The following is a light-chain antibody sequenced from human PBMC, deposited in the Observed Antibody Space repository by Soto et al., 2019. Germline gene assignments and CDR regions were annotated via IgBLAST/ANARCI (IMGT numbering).Light chain of an antibody. CDR2: DVS. CDR1: SSDVGGYNY. CDR3: SSYTSSSNYVV. Sequence: QSALTQPASVSGSPGQSITISCTGTSSDVGGYNYVSWYQQHPGKAPKLMIYDVSNRPSGVSNRFSGSKSGNTASLTIAGLQAEYEADYDCSSYTSSSNYVVFGGGTKLPVL. V-gene: IGLV2-14*01. J-gene: IGLJ2*01.